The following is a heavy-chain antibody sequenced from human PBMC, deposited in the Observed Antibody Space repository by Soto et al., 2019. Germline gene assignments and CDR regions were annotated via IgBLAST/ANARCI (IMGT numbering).Heavy chain of an antibody. D-gene: IGHD5-18*01. CDR2: ISSSGSTI. Sequence: GGSLRLSCAASGFTFSDYYMSWIRQAPGKGLEWVSYISSSGSTIYYADSVKGRFTISRDNAKNSLYLQMNSLRAEDTAVHYCPRALSGYSYGYVVYWGQGTLVTVSS. J-gene: IGHJ4*02. CDR3: PRALSGYSYGYVVY. CDR1: GFTFSDYY. V-gene: IGHV3-11*01.